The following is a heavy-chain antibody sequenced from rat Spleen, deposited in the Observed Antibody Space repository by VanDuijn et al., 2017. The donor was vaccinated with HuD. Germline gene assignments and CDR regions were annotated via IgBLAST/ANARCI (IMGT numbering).Heavy chain of an antibody. Sequence: EVQLVESDGGLVQPGRSLKLSCAASGFTFSNFDMAWVRQAPKKGLEWVATISSDGRRNYYRDSVKGRFTISRDNAKSSLYLQMDSLRSEDTATYYCARHGYTRYYFDYWGQGVMVTVSS. CDR1: GFTFSNFD. J-gene: IGHJ2*01. CDR2: ISSDGRRN. V-gene: IGHV5-29*01. D-gene: IGHD1-9*01. CDR3: ARHGYTRYYFDY.